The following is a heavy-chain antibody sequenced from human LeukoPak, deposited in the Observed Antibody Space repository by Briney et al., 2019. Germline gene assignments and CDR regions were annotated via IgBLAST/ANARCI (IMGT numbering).Heavy chain of an antibody. CDR2: IIPIFGTA. D-gene: IGHD6-13*01. Sequence: ASVKVSCKASGGTFSSYAISWVRQAPGQGLEWMGGIIPIFGTANYAQKFQGRVTITADESTSTAYMELSSLRSEDTAVYYCASAREAAARYNRFDPWGQGTLVTVSS. CDR1: GGTFSSYA. J-gene: IGHJ5*02. V-gene: IGHV1-69*13. CDR3: ASAREAAARYNRFDP.